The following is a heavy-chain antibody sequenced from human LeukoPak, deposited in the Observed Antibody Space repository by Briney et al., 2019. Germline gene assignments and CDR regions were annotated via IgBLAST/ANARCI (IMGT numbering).Heavy chain of an antibody. CDR2: FDPEEGET. CDR3: ARGGTAMVFWDKNWFDP. CDR1: GYTLTELS. D-gene: IGHD5-18*01. J-gene: IGHJ5*02. Sequence: ASVKVSCKVSGYTLTELSMHWVRQAPGKGLEWMGGFDPEEGETIYALKFQGRVTMTEDTSTDTAYMELSSLRSEDTAVYYCARGGTAMVFWDKNWFDPWGQGTLVTVSS. V-gene: IGHV1-24*01.